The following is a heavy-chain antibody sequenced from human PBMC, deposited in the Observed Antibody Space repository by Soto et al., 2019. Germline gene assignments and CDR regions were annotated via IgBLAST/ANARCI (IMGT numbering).Heavy chain of an antibody. D-gene: IGHD6-13*01. V-gene: IGHV4-39*01. CDR1: GGSISSSSYY. CDR2: IYYSGST. J-gene: IGHJ5*02. CDR3: ARPKTIGAAAGKGWFDP. Sequence: SETLSLTCTVSGGSISSSSYYWGWIRQPPGKGLEWIGSIYYSGSTYYNPSLKSRVTIPVDTSKNQFSLKLSSVTAADTAMYYCARPKTIGAAAGKGWFDPWGQGTLVTVS.